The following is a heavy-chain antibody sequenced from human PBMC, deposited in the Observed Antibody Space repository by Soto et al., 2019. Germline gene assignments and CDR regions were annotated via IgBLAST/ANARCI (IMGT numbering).Heavy chain of an antibody. CDR3: ARRQWLVGGYYYGMDV. V-gene: IGHV1-69*05. CDR2: IIPIFGTA. CDR1: GGTFSSYA. J-gene: IGHJ6*02. D-gene: IGHD6-19*01. Sequence: SVKVSCKASGGTFSSYAISWVRQAPGQGLEWMGGIIPIFGTANYAQKFQGRVTMTTDTSTSTAYMELRSLRSDDTAVYYCARRQWLVGGYYYGMDVWGQGTTVTVSS.